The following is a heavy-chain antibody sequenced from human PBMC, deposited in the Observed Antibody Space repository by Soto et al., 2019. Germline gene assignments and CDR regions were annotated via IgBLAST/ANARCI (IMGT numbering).Heavy chain of an antibody. CDR2: ISYDGSNK. CDR1: GFTFSSYG. J-gene: IGHJ4*02. V-gene: IGHV3-30*18. CDR3: AKDRGWNTGPDREAYFDY. Sequence: GGSLRLSCAASGFTFSSYGMHWVRQAPGKGLEWVAVISYDGSNKYYADSVKGRFTISRDNSKNTLYLQMNSLRAEDTAVYYCAKDRGWNTGPDREAYFDYWGQGTLVTVSS. D-gene: IGHD1-1*01.